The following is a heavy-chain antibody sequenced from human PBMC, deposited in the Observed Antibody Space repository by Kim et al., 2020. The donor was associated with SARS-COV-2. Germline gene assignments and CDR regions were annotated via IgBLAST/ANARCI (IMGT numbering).Heavy chain of an antibody. V-gene: IGHV4-34*01. J-gene: IGHJ4*02. CDR2: INHSGST. Sequence: SETLSLTCAVYGGSFSGYYWSWIRQPPGKGLEWIGEINHSGSTNYNPSLKSRVTISVDTSKNQFSLKLSSVTAADTAVYYCARGGGGDRLYYFDYWGQGTLVTVSS. CDR3: ARGGGGDRLYYFDY. D-gene: IGHD2-21*01. CDR1: GGSFSGYY.